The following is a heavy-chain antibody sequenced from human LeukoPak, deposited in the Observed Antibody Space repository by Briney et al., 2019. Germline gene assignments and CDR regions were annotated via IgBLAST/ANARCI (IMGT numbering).Heavy chain of an antibody. J-gene: IGHJ4*02. CDR2: IYSGGST. CDR3: ARGASRYGYFDY. CDR1: GFTFSSYS. Sequence: PGGSLRLSCAASGFTFSSYSMNWVRQAPGKGLEWVSVIYSGGSTYYADSVKGRFTISRDNSKNTLYLQMNSLRAEDTAVYYCARGASRYGYFDYWGQGTLVTVSS. V-gene: IGHV3-66*01. D-gene: IGHD3-9*01.